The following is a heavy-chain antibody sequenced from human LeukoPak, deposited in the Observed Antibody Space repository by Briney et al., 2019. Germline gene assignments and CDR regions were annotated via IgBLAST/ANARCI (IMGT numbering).Heavy chain of an antibody. J-gene: IGHJ4*02. CDR1: GFTFSSYA. Sequence: PGRSLRLSCAASGFTFSSYAMHWVRQAPGKGLEWVAVISYGGSNKYYADSVKGRFTISRDNSKNTLYLQMNSLRAEDTAVYYCAKDEGRLWFGELSSQFDYWGQGTLVTVSS. CDR2: ISYGGSNK. V-gene: IGHV3-30*04. CDR3: AKDEGRLWFGELSSQFDY. D-gene: IGHD3-10*01.